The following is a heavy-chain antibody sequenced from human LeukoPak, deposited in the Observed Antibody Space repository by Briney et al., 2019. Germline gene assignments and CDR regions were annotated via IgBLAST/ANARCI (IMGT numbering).Heavy chain of an antibody. V-gene: IGHV3-9*03. Sequence: GGSLRLSCAASGFTFDDYAMHWVRQAPGKGLEWVSGISWNSGSIGYADSVKGRFTISRDNAKNSLYLQMNSLRAEDMALYYCAKDIGSGLGYCSSTSCFDAFDIWGQGTMVTVSS. CDR1: GFTFDDYA. D-gene: IGHD2-2*01. CDR2: ISWNSGSI. CDR3: AKDIGSGLGYCSSTSCFDAFDI. J-gene: IGHJ3*02.